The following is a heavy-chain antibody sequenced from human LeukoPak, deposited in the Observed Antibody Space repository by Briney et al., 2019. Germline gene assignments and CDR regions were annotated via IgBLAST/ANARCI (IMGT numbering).Heavy chain of an antibody. D-gene: IGHD1-14*01. J-gene: IGHJ3*02. CDR1: GGSISSSSYY. CDR2: IYYSGST. V-gene: IGHV4-39*07. Sequence: SETLSLTCTVSGGSISSSSYYWGWIRQPPGKGLEWIGSIYYSGSTYYNPSLKSRVTISVDTSKNQFSLKLSSVTAADTAVYYCAREGLRGVTGDAFDIWGQGTMVTVSS. CDR3: AREGLRGVTGDAFDI.